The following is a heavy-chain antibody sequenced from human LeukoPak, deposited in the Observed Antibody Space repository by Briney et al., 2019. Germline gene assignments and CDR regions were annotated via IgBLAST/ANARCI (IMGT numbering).Heavy chain of an antibody. D-gene: IGHD3-10*01. CDR3: ARRARGLDGEFDP. J-gene: IGHJ5*02. Sequence: GESLKISCKGSGYSFTSYWIGWVRQMPGKGLEWMGVIYPGDSDTRYSPSFQGQVTLSADKSISTAYLHWSSLKASDTAIYYCARRARGLDGEFDPWGQGTLVTVSS. CDR1: GYSFTSYW. CDR2: IYPGDSDT. V-gene: IGHV5-51*01.